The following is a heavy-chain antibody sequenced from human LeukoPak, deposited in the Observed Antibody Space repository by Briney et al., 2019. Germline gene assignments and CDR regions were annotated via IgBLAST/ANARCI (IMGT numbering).Heavy chain of an antibody. CDR1: GGSMSSYY. CDR3: ARGVRYCSGGSCYYWFDP. D-gene: IGHD2-15*01. J-gene: IGHJ5*02. V-gene: IGHV4-59*01. Sequence: SETLSLTCTVSGGSMSSYYWNWIWQPPGRGLEWIGYIYYSGTTNYNPSLKSRVSMSVDTSKNQFSLKLSSVTAADTAVYYCARGVRYCSGGSCYYWFDPWGQGTLVTVSS. CDR2: IYYSGTT.